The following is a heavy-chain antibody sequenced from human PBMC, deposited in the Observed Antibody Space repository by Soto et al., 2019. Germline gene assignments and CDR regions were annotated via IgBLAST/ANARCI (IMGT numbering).Heavy chain of an antibody. D-gene: IGHD3-16*01. CDR3: AKDVLTSPRAFDI. V-gene: IGHV3-23*01. CDR1: GFIFSSYA. Sequence: PGGSLRLSCAASGFIFSSYAMSWVRQAPGKGLEWVSAISGSGGTTYYADSVKGRFTISRDNSKNRLYLQMNILRAEDTAVSYCAKDVLTSPRAFDIWGQGTMVTVSS. CDR2: ISGSGGTT. J-gene: IGHJ3*02.